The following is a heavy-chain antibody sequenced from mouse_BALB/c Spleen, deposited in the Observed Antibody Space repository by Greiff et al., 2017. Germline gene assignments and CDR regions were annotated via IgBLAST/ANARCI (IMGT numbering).Heavy chain of an antibody. V-gene: IGHV14-3*02. CDR2: IDPANGNT. D-gene: IGHD2-14*01. Sequence: EVQLQQSGAELVKPGASVKLSCTASGFNIKDTYMHWVKQRPEQGLEWIGRIDPANGNTKYDPKFQGKATITADTSSNTAYLQLSSLTSEDTAVYYCARGGNYYRYAMDYWGQGTSVTVSS. CDR3: ARGGNYYRYAMDY. J-gene: IGHJ4*01. CDR1: GFNIKDTY.